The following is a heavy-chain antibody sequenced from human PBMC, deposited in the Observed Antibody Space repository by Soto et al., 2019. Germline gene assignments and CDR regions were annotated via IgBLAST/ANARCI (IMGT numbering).Heavy chain of an antibody. D-gene: IGHD5-18*01. J-gene: IGHJ4*02. CDR2: ISRSSSTI. CDR3: ASVSRVDTAMKVDY. CDR1: GFTFSSYS. V-gene: IGHV3-48*02. Sequence: EVQLVESGGGLVQPGGSLRLSCAASGFTFSSYSMNWVRQAPGKGLEWVSNISRSSSTIYYADSVKGRFTISRDNAKNSLQLQRNRMRDEDTAEYYGASVSRVDTAMKVDYWGQGTLVTVSS.